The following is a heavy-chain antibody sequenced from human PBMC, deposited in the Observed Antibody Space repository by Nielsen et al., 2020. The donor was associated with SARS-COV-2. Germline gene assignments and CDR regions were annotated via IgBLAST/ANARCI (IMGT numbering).Heavy chain of an antibody. D-gene: IGHD6-19*01. Sequence: GESLKISCAASGFTFSSYSMNWVRQAPGKGLEWVSYISSSSSTIYYADSVKGRFTISRDNAKNSLYLQMNSLRDEDTAVYYCARGGEYSSGWFTSYYGMDVWGQGTTVTVSS. CDR2: ISSSSSTI. V-gene: IGHV3-48*02. CDR1: GFTFSSYS. CDR3: ARGGEYSSGWFTSYYGMDV. J-gene: IGHJ6*02.